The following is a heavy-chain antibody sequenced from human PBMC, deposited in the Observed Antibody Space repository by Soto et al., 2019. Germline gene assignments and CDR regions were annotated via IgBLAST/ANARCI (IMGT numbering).Heavy chain of an antibody. CDR2: ILHDGNNK. CDR3: ARVAYYYDSSGYFY. V-gene: IGHV3-30-3*01. CDR1: GFTFSNYI. J-gene: IGHJ4*02. D-gene: IGHD3-22*01. Sequence: GGSLRLSCAASGFTFSNYIMHWVRQAPGKGLEWVAIILHDGNNKYYADSVKGRFTISRDNSKNTLYLQMNSLRTEDTAVYYCARVAYYYDSSGYFYWGQGTLVTVSS.